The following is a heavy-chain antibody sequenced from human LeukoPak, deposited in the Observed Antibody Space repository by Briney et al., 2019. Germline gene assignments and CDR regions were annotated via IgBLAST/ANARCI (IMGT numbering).Heavy chain of an antibody. Sequence: SETLSLTCTVSGGSISIYYWSWIRQPPGKGLEWIGYIYYSGSTNYNPSLKSRVTISVDTSKNQFSLKLSSVTAADTAVYYCARHSYAYDSFDYWGRGTLVTVSS. J-gene: IGHJ4*02. CDR3: ARHSYAYDSFDY. D-gene: IGHD5-18*01. CDR1: GGSISIYY. V-gene: IGHV4-59*08. CDR2: IYYSGST.